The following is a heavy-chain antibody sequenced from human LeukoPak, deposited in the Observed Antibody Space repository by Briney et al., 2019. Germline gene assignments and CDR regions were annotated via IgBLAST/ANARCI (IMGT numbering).Heavy chain of an antibody. D-gene: IGHD3-10*01. CDR1: GFTFSSYA. J-gene: IGHJ4*02. CDR2: ISSNGGST. Sequence: GGSLRLSCAASGFTFSSYAMHWVRQAPGKGLEYVSAISSNGGSTYYANSVKGRFTISRDNSKNTLYHQMNSLRAEDTAVYYCAKTMVRGVIVPFDYWGQGTLVTVSS. CDR3: AKTMVRGVIVPFDY. V-gene: IGHV3-64*01.